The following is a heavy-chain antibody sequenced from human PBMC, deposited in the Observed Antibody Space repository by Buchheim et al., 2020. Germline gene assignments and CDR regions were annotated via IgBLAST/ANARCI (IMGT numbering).Heavy chain of an antibody. V-gene: IGHV4-30-4*01. CDR2: IYYGEST. D-gene: IGHD5-12*01. J-gene: IGHJ3*02. Sequence: QVQLQESGPGLVKPSQTLSLTCTVSGGSISSDDNYWSWIRQSPGKGLEWIGYIYYGESTYSNPSLESRVTISEDTSTNQFCLRLSSVTAADTAVYYCASFRVATLGVFDIWVQET. CDR1: GGSISSDDNY. CDR3: ASFRVATLGVFDI.